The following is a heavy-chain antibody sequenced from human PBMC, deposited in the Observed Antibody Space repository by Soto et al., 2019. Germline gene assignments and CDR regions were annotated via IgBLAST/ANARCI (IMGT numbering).Heavy chain of an antibody. CDR2: ICDTGTT. J-gene: IGHJ5*02. CDR3: ARAVPFCLGP. Sequence: QVQLQESGPGLVKPSGTLSLTCAILGGSIRRNEWGGGVGRPPGKGWGWIGEICDTGTTNHNPSLKSRVTISIAKSKTQFSLKLTSLTAADTAVYYCARAVPFCLGPWGQGTLVTVSS. CDR1: GGSIRRNEW. D-gene: IGHD3-16*01. V-gene: IGHV4-4*02.